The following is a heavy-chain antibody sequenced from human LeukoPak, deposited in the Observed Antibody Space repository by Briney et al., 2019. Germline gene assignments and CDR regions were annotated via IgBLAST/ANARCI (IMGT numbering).Heavy chain of an antibody. Sequence: GGSLRLSCAASGFTFSSYAMSWVRQAPGKGLEWVSAISGSGGSTYYADSVKGRFTISRDNSKNTLYLQMNSLRAEDTAVYYCAKVIPYYLSDYGSGSYYDYWGQGTLVTVSS. CDR2: ISGSGGST. CDR1: GFTFSSYA. D-gene: IGHD3-10*01. V-gene: IGHV3-23*01. J-gene: IGHJ4*02. CDR3: AKVIPYYLSDYGSGSYYDY.